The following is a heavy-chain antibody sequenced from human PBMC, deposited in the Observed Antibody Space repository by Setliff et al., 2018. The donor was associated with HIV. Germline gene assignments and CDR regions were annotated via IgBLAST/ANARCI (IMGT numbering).Heavy chain of an antibody. Sequence: SVKVSCKASGGSFRSFAITWVRQAPGQRLEWMGTIIPIFGTTNSAQKFQGRVTFTADESTSTAYMELTSLRSDDTAVYYCARMNAYYNVWRSTYYFDYWGQGTLVTVSS. J-gene: IGHJ4*02. V-gene: IGHV1-69*13. D-gene: IGHD3-3*01. CDR2: IIPIFGTT. CDR3: ARMNAYYNVWRSTYYFDY. CDR1: GGSFRSFA.